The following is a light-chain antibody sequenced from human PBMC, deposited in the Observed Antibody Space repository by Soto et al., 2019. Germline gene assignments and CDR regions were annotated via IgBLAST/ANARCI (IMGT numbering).Light chain of an antibody. J-gene: IGLJ1*01. CDR3: QSFDSSRFYV. CDR1: SSNIGTGYD. CDR2: GNS. Sequence: QRVLTHPPSVSVAPGQMGTISCTGSSSNIGTGYDVHWYQQLPGTAPKLLIYGNSNRPSGVPDRFSGSKSGTSASLAITGLQAEDEADYYCQSFDSSRFYVFGTGTKVTVL. V-gene: IGLV1-40*01.